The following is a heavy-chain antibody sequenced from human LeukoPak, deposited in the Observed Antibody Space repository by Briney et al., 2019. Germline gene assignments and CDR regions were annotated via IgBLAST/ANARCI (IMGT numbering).Heavy chain of an antibody. CDR3: ARVATYYYGSGRPGGYYYYGMDV. Sequence: ASVKVSCKASEFTFSSYAMHWVRQAPGKGLEYVSAISSNGGSTYYADSVKGRFTISRDNSKNTLYLQMGSLRAEDMAVYYCARVATYYYGSGRPGGYYYYGMDVWGQGTTVTVSS. D-gene: IGHD3-10*01. CDR1: EFTFSSYA. CDR2: ISSNGGST. V-gene: IGHV3-64*02. J-gene: IGHJ6*02.